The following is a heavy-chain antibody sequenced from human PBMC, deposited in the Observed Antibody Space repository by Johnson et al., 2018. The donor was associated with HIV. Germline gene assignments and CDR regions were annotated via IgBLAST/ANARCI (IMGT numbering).Heavy chain of an antibody. V-gene: IGHV3-9*01. Sequence: VQLVESGGGLVQPGRSLRLSCAASGFTFDDYAMNWVRQAPGKGLEWVSGINWNSGSIAYADSVKGRFTISRDNAKNSLYLQMNSLRAEDTALYYCAREHVMVGTPGDCFDIWGQGTMVTVSS. CDR2: INWNSGSI. D-gene: IGHD2-21*02. CDR3: AREHVMVGTPGDCFDI. J-gene: IGHJ3*02. CDR1: GFTFDDYA.